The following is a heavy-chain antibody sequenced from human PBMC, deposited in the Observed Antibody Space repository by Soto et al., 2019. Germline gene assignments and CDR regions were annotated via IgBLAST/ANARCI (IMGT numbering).Heavy chain of an antibody. D-gene: IGHD2-21*01. CDR3: ARVLGGDRAFDI. V-gene: IGHV3-48*03. CDR1: GFTFSSYE. CDR2: ISSSGSTT. Sequence: GGSLRLSCAASGFTFSSYEMNWVRQAPGKGLEWVSYISSSGSTTYYADSVKGRFTISRDNAKNSLYLQMNSLRAEDTAVYYCARVLGGDRAFDIWGQGTMVTVSS. J-gene: IGHJ3*02.